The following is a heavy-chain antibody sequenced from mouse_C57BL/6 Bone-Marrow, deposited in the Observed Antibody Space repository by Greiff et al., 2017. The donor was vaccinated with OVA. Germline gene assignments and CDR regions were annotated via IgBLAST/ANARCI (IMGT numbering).Heavy chain of an antibody. J-gene: IGHJ2*01. V-gene: IGHV6-6*01. D-gene: IGHD3-2*02. CDR1: GFTFSDAW. Sequence: EVKVEESGGGLVQPGGSMKLSCAASGFTFSDAWMDWVRQSPEKGLEWVAEIRNKANNHATYYAESVKGRFTISRDDSKSSVYLQMNSLRAEDTGIYYCTRRRAQASYYFDYWGQGTTLTVSS. CDR2: IRNKANNHAT. CDR3: TRRRAQASYYFDY.